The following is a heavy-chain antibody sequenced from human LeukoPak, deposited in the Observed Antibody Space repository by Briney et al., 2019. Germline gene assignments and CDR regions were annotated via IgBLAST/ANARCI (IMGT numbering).Heavy chain of an antibody. D-gene: IGHD3-22*01. V-gene: IGHV4-59*01. J-gene: IGHJ4*02. CDR1: GGSISSYY. Sequence: SETLSLTCTVSGGSISSYYWSWVRHPPGKGLGWIGYTYYSGNTNYTTSLKSRVTISVDTSKSQFSLKVSSVTAADTAVYYCARVFHDSSGYPLDYWGQGTLVTVSS. CDR2: TYYSGNT. CDR3: ARVFHDSSGYPLDY.